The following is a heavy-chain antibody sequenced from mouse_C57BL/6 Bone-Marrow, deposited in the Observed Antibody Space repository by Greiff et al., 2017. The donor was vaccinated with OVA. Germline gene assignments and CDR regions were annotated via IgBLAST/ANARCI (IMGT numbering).Heavy chain of an antibody. CDR2: IWSDGST. CDR3: ARHRSTTVVGHAMDY. J-gene: IGHJ4*01. Sequence: QVQLQQSGPGLVAPSQSLSITCTVSGFSLTSYGVHWVRQPPGKGLEWLVVIWSDGSTTYNSALKSRLSISKDNSKSQVFLKMNSLQTDDTAMYYCARHRSTTVVGHAMDYWGQGTSVTVSS. D-gene: IGHD1-1*01. CDR1: GFSLTSYG. V-gene: IGHV2-6-1*01.